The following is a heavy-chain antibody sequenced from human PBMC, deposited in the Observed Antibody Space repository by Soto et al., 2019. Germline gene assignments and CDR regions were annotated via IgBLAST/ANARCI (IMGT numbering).Heavy chain of an antibody. CDR1: VGSISSSSYY. CDR3: SRYQMMATRSRFDY. Sequence: QLQLQESGPGLVKPSETLSLTCTVSVGSISSSSYYWGWIRQPPGKGLEWIGSIYYSGSTYYNPSLKSRVTISVDTSKNQFSLTLSSVTAADTAVYYCSRYQMMATRSRFDYWVQGTLVTFSS. D-gene: IGHD5-12*01. CDR2: IYYSGST. V-gene: IGHV4-39*01. J-gene: IGHJ4*02.